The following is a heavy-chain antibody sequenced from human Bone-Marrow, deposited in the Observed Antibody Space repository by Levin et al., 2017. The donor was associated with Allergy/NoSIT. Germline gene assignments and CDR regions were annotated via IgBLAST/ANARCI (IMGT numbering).Heavy chain of an antibody. D-gene: IGHD4-23*01. V-gene: IGHV5-51*01. CDR2: IYPGDSDT. J-gene: IGHJ5*02. CDR1: GYRFTAYW. CDR3: VRRSDFGGNNWFDT. Sequence: ASVKVSCKGSGYRFTAYWIAWVRQMPGKGLEWMGVIYPGDSDTRYSPSFKGQVTMSADTSINTAYLRLRSLKAWDTATYYCVRRSDFGGNNWFDTWGQGTLVTVSS.